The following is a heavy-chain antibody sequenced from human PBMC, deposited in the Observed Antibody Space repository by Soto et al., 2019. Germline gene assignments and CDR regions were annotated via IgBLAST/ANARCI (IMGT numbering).Heavy chain of an antibody. V-gene: IGHV1-2*04. Sequence: ASVKVSCKASGYAFIGHYIHWVCQAPGHGLEWVGWINTNTGGTIYVQKFQGWVTMTRDTSITTAYMELRSLKSDDTAVYFCARGAPPQGYLVDYCGQGTLVTVSS. D-gene: IGHD2-15*01. CDR2: INTNTGGT. CDR1: GYAFIGHY. CDR3: ARGAPPQGYLVDY. J-gene: IGHJ4*02.